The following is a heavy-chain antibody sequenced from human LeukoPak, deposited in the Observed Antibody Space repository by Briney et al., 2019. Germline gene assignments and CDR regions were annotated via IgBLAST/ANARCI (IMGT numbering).Heavy chain of an antibody. V-gene: IGHV3-21*01. J-gene: IGHJ4*02. CDR2: ISSSSSYI. CDR3: ARGVVPTPYYFVY. CDR1: GFTFSSYS. Sequence: GGSLRLSCAASGFTFSSYSMNWVRQAPGKGLEWVSSISSSSSYIYYADSVKGRFTISRDNAKNSLCLQMNSLRAEDTAVYYCARGVVPTPYYFVYWGQGTLVTVSS. D-gene: IGHD2-2*01.